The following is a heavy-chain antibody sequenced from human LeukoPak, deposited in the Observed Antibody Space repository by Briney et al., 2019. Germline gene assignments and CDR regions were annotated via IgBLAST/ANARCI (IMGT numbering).Heavy chain of an antibody. D-gene: IGHD4-17*01. J-gene: IGHJ6*03. CDR3: AKDGGDYGDYYYYYYMDV. CDR2: IRYDGSNK. V-gene: IGHV3-30*02. Sequence: GGSLRLSCAASGFTFSSYGMHWVRQAPGKGLEWVAFIRYDGSNKYYADSVKGRFTISRDNSKNTLYLQMNSLRAEDTAVYYCAKDGGDYGDYYYYYYMDVWGKGTTVTISS. CDR1: GFTFSSYG.